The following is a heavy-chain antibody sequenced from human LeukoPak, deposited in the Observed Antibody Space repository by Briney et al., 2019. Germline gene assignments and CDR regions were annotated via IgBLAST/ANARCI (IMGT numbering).Heavy chain of an antibody. V-gene: IGHV3-23*01. CDR2: ISGSGGST. CDR1: GFTFSSYA. J-gene: IGHJ4*02. Sequence: PGRSLRLSCAASGFTFSSYAMSWVRQAPGKGLEWVSAISGSGGSTYYADSVKGRFTISRDNSKNTLYLQMNSLRAEDTAVYYCAKDYAYSYGPTDYWGQGTLVTVSS. D-gene: IGHD5-18*01. CDR3: AKDYAYSYGPTDY.